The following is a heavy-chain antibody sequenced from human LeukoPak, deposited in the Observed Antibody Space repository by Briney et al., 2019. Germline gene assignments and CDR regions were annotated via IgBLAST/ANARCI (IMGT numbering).Heavy chain of an antibody. CDR2: INHSGST. D-gene: IGHD3-3*01. V-gene: IGHV4-34*01. CDR1: GGSFCGYY. CDR3: ARGGITIFGVVKYGMDV. J-gene: IGHJ6*02. Sequence: PETLSLTCAVYGGSFCGYYWSWIRQPPGKGLEWIGEINHSGSTNYNPSLKSRVRISVDTCKNQFSLKLSSVTGADTAVYYCARGGITIFGVVKYGMDVWGQGTRVTVSS.